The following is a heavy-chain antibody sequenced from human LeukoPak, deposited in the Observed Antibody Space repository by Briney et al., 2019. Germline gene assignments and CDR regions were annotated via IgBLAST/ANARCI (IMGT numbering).Heavy chain of an antibody. D-gene: IGHD2-2*01. CDR2: IYPRDGST. CDR3: ARDRCSSTSCYWFDP. Sequence: ASVKVSCKASGYTFTSNYIHWVRQAPGQGLEWMGMIYPRDGSTSYAQKFQGRVTITRDTSASTAYMELSSLRSEDTAVYYCARDRCSSTSCYWFDPWGQGTLVTVSS. CDR1: GYTFTSNY. V-gene: IGHV1-46*01. J-gene: IGHJ5*02.